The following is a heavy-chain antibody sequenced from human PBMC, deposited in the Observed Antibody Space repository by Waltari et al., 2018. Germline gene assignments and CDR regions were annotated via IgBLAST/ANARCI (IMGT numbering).Heavy chain of an antibody. J-gene: IGHJ5*02. CDR3: ARVNGGGYFFGGTYYDESNWFDP. Sequence: QVQLVQSGAEVKKPGASVKVSCKASGYTFTGYYIYWVRQAPGQGLEWMGRINPNSGGTNYAQKFQGRITLTRETSISTAYMELRSLTSDDTAMYYCARVNGGGYFFGGTYYDESNWFDPWGQGTLVTVSS. CDR2: INPNSGGT. D-gene: IGHD2-15*01. CDR1: GYTFTGYY. V-gene: IGHV1-2*06.